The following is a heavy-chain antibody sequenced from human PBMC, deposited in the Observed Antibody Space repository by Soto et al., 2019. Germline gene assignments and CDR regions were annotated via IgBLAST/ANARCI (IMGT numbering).Heavy chain of an antibody. CDR1: GFTFSSYA. Sequence: PGGSLRLSCAASGFTFSSYAMSWVRQAPGKGLEWVSAISGSGGSTHYADSVKGRFTISRDNSKNTLYLRMNSLRAKDTAVYYCAKGFLAVAGIIDYWGQGSLVTVSS. V-gene: IGHV3-23*01. CDR3: AKGFLAVAGIIDY. J-gene: IGHJ4*02. CDR2: ISGSGGST. D-gene: IGHD6-19*01.